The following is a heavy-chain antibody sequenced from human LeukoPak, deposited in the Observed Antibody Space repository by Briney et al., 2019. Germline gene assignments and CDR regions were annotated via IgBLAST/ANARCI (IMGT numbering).Heavy chain of an antibody. V-gene: IGHV1-69*06. CDR3: ARDRGSGSPFDY. CDR1: GGTFSSYA. Sequence: SVKVSCKAPGGTFSSYAISWVRQAPGQGLEWMGGIIPIFGTANYAQKFQGRVTITADKSTSTAYMELSSLRSEDTAVYYCARDRGSGSPFDYWGQGTLVTVSS. D-gene: IGHD1-26*01. J-gene: IGHJ4*02. CDR2: IIPIFGTA.